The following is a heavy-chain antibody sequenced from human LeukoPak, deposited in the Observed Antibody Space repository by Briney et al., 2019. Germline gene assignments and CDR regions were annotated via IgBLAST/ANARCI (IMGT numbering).Heavy chain of an antibody. J-gene: IGHJ4*02. CDR2: IYTSGST. CDR3: ARHGAMVRGVIAARFDY. CDR1: GGSISGYY. D-gene: IGHD3-10*01. Sequence: PSETLSLTCTVSGGSISGYYWSWIRPPPGKGLEWIGYIYTSGSTNYNPSLKSRVTISVDTSKNQFSLKLSSVTAADTAVYYCARHGAMVRGVIAARFDYWGQGTLVTVSS. V-gene: IGHV4-4*09.